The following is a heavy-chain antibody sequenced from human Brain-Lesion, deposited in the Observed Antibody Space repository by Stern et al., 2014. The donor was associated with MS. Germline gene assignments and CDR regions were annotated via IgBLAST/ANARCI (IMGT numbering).Heavy chain of an antibody. J-gene: IGHJ6*02. D-gene: IGHD3-3*01. Sequence: VQLEESGAEVKKPGASVKVSCKTSGYIFTGYYIHWVRQAPGQGLESMAWINPHTGGTQYAQKFQGRVTMSRDTSISTAYVELSSLTSDDTAVYYCARDQRGITIFGVVTDYYYLGMDVWGQGTTVTVSS. CDR1: GYIFTGYY. CDR2: INPHTGGT. CDR3: ARDQRGITIFGVVTDYYYLGMDV. V-gene: IGHV1-2*02.